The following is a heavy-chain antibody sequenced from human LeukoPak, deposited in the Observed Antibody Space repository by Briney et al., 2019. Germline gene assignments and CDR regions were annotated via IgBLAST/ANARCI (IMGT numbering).Heavy chain of an antibody. CDR1: GGSISSYY. V-gene: IGHV4-4*07. CDR2: IYTSGST. Sequence: PSETLSLTCTVSGGSISSYYWSWIRQPAGKGLEWIGRIYTSGSTNYNPSLKSRVTMSVDTSKNQFSLKLSSVTAADTAVYYCARGNGFYYDSSGYYPFDYWGQGTLVTVSS. D-gene: IGHD3-22*01. J-gene: IGHJ4*02. CDR3: ARGNGFYYDSSGYYPFDY.